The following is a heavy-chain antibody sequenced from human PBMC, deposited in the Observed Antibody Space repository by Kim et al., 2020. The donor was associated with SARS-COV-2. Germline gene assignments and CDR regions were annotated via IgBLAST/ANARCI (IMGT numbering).Heavy chain of an antibody. CDR3: AKVISTPGKYQRDV. CDR1: GFTFDDYA. Sequence: GGSLRLSCAASGFTFDDYAMHWVRQAPGKGLEWVSLISGDGGSTYYADSVKGRFTISRDNSKNSLYLQMNSLRTEDTALYYCAKVISTPGKYQRDVWGQGTTVTVSS. J-gene: IGHJ6*02. D-gene: IGHD2-2*01. CDR2: ISGDGGST. V-gene: IGHV3-43*02.